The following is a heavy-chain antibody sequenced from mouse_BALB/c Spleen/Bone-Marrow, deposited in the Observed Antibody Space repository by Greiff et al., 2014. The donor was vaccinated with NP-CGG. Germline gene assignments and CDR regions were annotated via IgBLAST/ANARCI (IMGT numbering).Heavy chain of an antibody. CDR1: GFSLTGYG. D-gene: IGHD2-4*01. CDR3: ARGEDYDDYYAMDY. CDR2: IWGDGST. J-gene: IGHJ4*01. V-gene: IGHV2-6-7*02. Sequence: VQLQESGPGLVAPSQSLSITCTVSGFSLTGYGVNWVRQPPGKGLEWLGMIWGDGSTDYNSALKSRMSISKDNSESQVFLKMNSLQTDDTARYYCARGEDYDDYYAMDYWGQGTSVTVSS.